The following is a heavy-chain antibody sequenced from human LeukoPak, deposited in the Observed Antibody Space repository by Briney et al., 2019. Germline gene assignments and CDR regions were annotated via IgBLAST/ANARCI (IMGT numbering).Heavy chain of an antibody. D-gene: IGHD3-3*01. J-gene: IGHJ1*01. V-gene: IGHV1-18*04. CDR1: GYTFTGYY. CDR2: ISHYNGNT. CDR3: AGGSLRFLEWAYFQH. Sequence: GASVKVSCKASGYTFTGYYMHWVRQAPGQGLEWMGWISHYNGNTNYAQKFQGRVTMTTDTSTSTAYMELRSLRSDDTAVYYCAGGSLRFLEWAYFQHWGQGTLVTVSS.